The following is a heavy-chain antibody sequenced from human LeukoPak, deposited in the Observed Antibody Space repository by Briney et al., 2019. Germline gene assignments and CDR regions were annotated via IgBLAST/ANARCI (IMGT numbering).Heavy chain of an antibody. CDR2: MNPNSGNT. D-gene: IGHD3-16*02. Sequence: ASVKVSCKASGYTFTSYDINWVRQAPGQGLEWMGWMNPNSGNTGYAQKFQGRVTITRNTSISTAYMELSSLRSEDTAVYYGARRSLLSLDYWGQGTLVTVSS. CDR1: GYTFTSYD. J-gene: IGHJ4*02. CDR3: ARRSLLSLDY. V-gene: IGHV1-8*03.